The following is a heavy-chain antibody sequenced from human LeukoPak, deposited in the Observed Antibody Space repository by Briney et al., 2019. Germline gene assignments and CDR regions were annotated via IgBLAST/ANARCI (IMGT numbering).Heavy chain of an antibody. Sequence: SETLSLTCTVSGGSISSGSYYWGWIRQPPGKGLEWIGYIYYSGSTNYNPSLKSRVTISVDTSKNQFSLKLSSVTAADTAVYYCARAAVAGGFYFDYWGQGTLVTVSS. CDR3: ARAAVAGGFYFDY. J-gene: IGHJ4*02. D-gene: IGHD6-19*01. CDR1: GGSISSGSYY. CDR2: IYYSGST. V-gene: IGHV4-61*05.